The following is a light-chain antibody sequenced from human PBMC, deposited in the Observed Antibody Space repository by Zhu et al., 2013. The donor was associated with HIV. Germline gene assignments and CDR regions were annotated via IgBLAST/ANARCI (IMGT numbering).Light chain of an antibody. CDR3: QQYGSSPLT. Sequence: ETVLTQSPATLSLSPGERATLSCRASQSVSSYLAWYQQKPGQAPRLLIYNASNRATGIPARFSGSGTGTDFTLTISRLEPEDFAVYYCQQYGSSPLTFGGGTKGGDQT. V-gene: IGKV3-11*01. CDR2: NAS. J-gene: IGKJ4*01. CDR1: QSVSSY.